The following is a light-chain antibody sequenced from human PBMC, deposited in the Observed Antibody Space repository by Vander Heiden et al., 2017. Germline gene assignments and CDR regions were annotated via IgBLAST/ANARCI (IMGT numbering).Light chain of an antibody. CDR2: DGC. Sequence: SYELTQPPSVSVAPRQTARAPCRGNNIGVKSVHWYQQKPGQAPVVVVCDGCDRPSGIPERFSGSRSGHTATLTISRVEAGDEADYYCLIWDSSSDHQVFGTGTQVTVL. CDR3: LIWDSSSDHQV. V-gene: IGLV3-21*02. J-gene: IGLJ1*01. CDR1: NIGVKS.